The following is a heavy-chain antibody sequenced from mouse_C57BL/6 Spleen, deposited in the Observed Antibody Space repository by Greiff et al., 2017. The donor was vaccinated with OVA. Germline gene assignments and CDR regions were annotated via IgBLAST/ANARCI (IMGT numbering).Heavy chain of an antibody. J-gene: IGHJ1*03. CDR1: GYSITSGYY. V-gene: IGHV3-6*01. CDR2: ICYDGSN. Sequence: ESGPGLVKPSQSLSLTCSVTGYSITSGYYWNWIRQFPGNKLEWMGYICYDGSNNYNPSLKNRISITRDTSKNQFFLKLNSVTTEDTATYYCASKLLWYFDVWGTGTTVTVSS. D-gene: IGHD4-1*01. CDR3: ASKLLWYFDV.